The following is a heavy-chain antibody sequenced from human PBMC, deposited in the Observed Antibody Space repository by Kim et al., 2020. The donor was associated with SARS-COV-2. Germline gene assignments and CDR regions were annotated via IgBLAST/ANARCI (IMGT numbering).Heavy chain of an antibody. CDR3: ARNRGKAMIVGMPFDY. Sequence: SETLSLTCTVSGGSISSYYWSWIRQPPGKGLEWIGYIYYSGSTNYNPSLKSRVTISVDTSKNQFSLKLSSVTAADTAVYYCARNRGKAMIVGMPFDYWGQGTLVTVAS. V-gene: IGHV4-59*01. CDR2: IYYSGST. D-gene: IGHD3-22*01. J-gene: IGHJ4*02. CDR1: GGSISSYY.